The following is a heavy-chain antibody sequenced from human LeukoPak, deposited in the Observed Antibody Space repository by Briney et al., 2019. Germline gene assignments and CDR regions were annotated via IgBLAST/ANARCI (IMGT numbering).Heavy chain of an antibody. CDR2: ISWNSGSI. Sequence: GGSLRLSCAASGFTFDDYAMHWVRQAPGKGLEWVSGISWNSGSIGYADSVKGRFTISRDNAKNSLYLQMNSLRAEDTALYYRAKGVTIAGWFDPWGQGTLVTVSS. CDR1: GFTFDDYA. CDR3: AKGVTIAGWFDP. V-gene: IGHV3-9*01. D-gene: IGHD3-3*01. J-gene: IGHJ5*02.